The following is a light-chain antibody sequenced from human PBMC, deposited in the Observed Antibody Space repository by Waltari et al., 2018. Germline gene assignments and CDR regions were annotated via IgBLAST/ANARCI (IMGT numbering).Light chain of an antibody. CDR3: CSYAGSSTFAV. V-gene: IGLV2-23*02. J-gene: IGLJ3*02. CDR2: EVS. Sequence: QSALTQPASVSGSPGQSITISCTGTSSDVGSYNLFSWYQQHPGKAPKLMIYEVSKRPSGVSNRFSDSKSGNTASLTISGLQAEDEADYYCCSYAGSSTFAVFGGGTKLTVL. CDR1: SSDVGSYNL.